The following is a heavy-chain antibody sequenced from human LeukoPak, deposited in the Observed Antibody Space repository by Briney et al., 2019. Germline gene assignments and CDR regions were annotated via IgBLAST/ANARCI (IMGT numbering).Heavy chain of an antibody. D-gene: IGHD3-22*01. CDR3: AGALIYYYDSSGYYFDY. V-gene: IGHV3-20*04. CDR1: GFTFSSYE. J-gene: IGHJ4*02. CDR2: INWNGGST. Sequence: SGGSLRLSCAASGFTFSSYEMNWVRQAPGKGLEWVSGINWNGGSTGYADSVKGRFTISGDNAKNSLYLQMNSLRAEDTALYYCAGALIYYYDSSGYYFDYWGQGTLVTVSS.